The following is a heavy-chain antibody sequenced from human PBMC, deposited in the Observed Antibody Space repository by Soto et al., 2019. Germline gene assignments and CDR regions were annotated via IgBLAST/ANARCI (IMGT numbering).Heavy chain of an antibody. Sequence: GGSLRLSCAASGFTFSSYNMNWVRQAPGKGLEWVSSISSSSSYIYYADSVKGRFTISRDNAKNSLYLQMNSLRAEDTAVYYCARDLARRSSGYYGMDVWGQGTTVTVSS. D-gene: IGHD6-6*01. CDR1: GFTFSSYN. V-gene: IGHV3-21*01. J-gene: IGHJ6*02. CDR3: ARDLARRSSGYYGMDV. CDR2: ISSSSSYI.